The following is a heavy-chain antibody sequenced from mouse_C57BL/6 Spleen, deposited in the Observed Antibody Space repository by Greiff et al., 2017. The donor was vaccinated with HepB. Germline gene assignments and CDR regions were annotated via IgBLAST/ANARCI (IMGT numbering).Heavy chain of an antibody. D-gene: IGHD1-1*01. CDR3: TNYYGRDYYAMDY. V-gene: IGHV14-1*01. J-gene: IGHJ4*01. Sequence: EVKLQQSGAELVRPGASVKLSCTASGFNIKDYYMHWVKQRPEQGLEWIGRIDPEDGDTEYAPKFQGKATMTADTSSNTAYLQLSSLTSEDTAVYYCTNYYGRDYYAMDYWGQGTSVTVSS. CDR2: IDPEDGDT. CDR1: GFNIKDYY.